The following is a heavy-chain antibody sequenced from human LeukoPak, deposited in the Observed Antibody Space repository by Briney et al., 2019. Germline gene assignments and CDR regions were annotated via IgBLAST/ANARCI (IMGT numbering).Heavy chain of an antibody. CDR2: IESRSDDGTT. CDR1: GFTFSNAW. CDR3: TTGRY. Sequence: GGSLRLSCAASGFTFSNAWMNWVRQAPGKGLEWVSQIESRSDDGTTDYAAPVRGRFAISRDDSKNTLFLHMSSLETEDTAVYYCTTGRYWGQGTLVTVSS. J-gene: IGHJ4*02. V-gene: IGHV3-15*04.